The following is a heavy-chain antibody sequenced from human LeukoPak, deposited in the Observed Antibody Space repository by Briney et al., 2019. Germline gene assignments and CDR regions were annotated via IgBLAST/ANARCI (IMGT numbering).Heavy chain of an antibody. D-gene: IGHD3-10*01. CDR1: GFTFDDYA. CDR3: AKDISYYGSGTAFDY. J-gene: IGHJ4*02. Sequence: GGSLRLSCAASGFTFDDYAMHWVRQAPGKGLEWVSGISWNSGSIGYADSVKGRFTISRDNAENSLYLQMNSLRAEDTALYYCAKDISYYGSGTAFDYWGQGTLVTVSS. CDR2: ISWNSGSI. V-gene: IGHV3-9*01.